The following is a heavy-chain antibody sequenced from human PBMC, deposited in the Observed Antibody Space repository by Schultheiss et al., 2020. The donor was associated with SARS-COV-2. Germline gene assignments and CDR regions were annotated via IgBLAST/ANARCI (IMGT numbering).Heavy chain of an antibody. J-gene: IGHJ5*02. CDR3: ARGAKYGSGRFDP. Sequence: GSLRLSCAASGFTFSSYAMSWVRQAPGKGLEWIGEINHSESTNYNPSLKSRVTISVDTSKNQFSLKLSSVTAADTAVYYCARGAKYGSGRFDPWGQGTLVTVSS. D-gene: IGHD3-10*01. CDR2: INHSEST. CDR1: GFTFSSYA. V-gene: IGHV4-34*01.